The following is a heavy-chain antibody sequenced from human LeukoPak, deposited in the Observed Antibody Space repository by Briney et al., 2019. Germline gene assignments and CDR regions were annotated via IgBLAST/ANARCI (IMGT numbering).Heavy chain of an antibody. CDR3: AGVVAGYSYGYYYYYYMDV. CDR2: MNPNSGNT. CDR1: GYTFTSYD. Sequence: ASVKVSCKASGYTFTSYDINWVRQATGQGLEWMEWMNPNSGNTGYAQKFQGRVTMTRNTSISTAYMELSSLRSEDTAVYYCAGVVAGYSYGYYYYYYMDVWGKGTTVTVSS. J-gene: IGHJ6*03. V-gene: IGHV1-8*01. D-gene: IGHD5-18*01.